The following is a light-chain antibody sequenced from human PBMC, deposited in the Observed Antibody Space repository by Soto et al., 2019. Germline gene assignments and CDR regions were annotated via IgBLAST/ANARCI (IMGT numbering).Light chain of an antibody. CDR1: QGIGDT. J-gene: IGKJ1*01. CDR2: AVS. CDR3: QQYNNWPPTWT. Sequence: EVVMTQSPATLSVSPGEGATLSCRASQGIGDTLAWYQHKPGQTPRLLIYAVSTRATGIPARFSGSGSGTEFTLTINSLQSEDFAVYYCQQYNNWPPTWTFGQGTKVDIK. V-gene: IGKV3-15*01.